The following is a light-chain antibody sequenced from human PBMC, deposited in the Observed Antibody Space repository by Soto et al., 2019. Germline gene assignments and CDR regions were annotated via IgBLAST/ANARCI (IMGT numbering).Light chain of an antibody. CDR2: ESV. V-gene: IGKV2D-29*01. Sequence: DVVMTQTPLSLSVTPGQPASISCRSTQSLLHTDGETYLYWYLQRPGQPPQRLISESVNRFSGVSDRFSGSGSGTYFTLKISRLEAEDVGVYYCMQSIELPYTCGRGTKLEI. J-gene: IGKJ2*01. CDR1: QSLLHTDGETY. CDR3: MQSIELPYT.